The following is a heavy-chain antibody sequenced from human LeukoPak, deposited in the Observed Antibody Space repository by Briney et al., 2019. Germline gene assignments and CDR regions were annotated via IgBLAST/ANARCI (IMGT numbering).Heavy chain of an antibody. Sequence: GGFLRLSCAASGFIFNNYAMSWVRRDPGKGLEWVSSIGGNGRTTVHADSVKGRFTISRDNSKNTLYLQMNSLRAEDTAVYYCAKRSMENTFYFDFWGQGTLVTVSS. CDR1: GFIFNNYA. J-gene: IGHJ4*02. D-gene: IGHD2/OR15-2a*01. CDR2: IGGNGRTT. CDR3: AKRSMENTFYFDF. V-gene: IGHV3-23*01.